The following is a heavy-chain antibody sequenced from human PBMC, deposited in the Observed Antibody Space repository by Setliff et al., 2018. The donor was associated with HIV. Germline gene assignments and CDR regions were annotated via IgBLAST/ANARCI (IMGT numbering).Heavy chain of an antibody. CDR3: ATSTSRFFWNGFYQGGFGSRNSHSFEN. Sequence: SCKTSGYTFTASYLHWVRQAPGQGLQWMGWMHPNSGATKYAQKFRDRVTLTGDTSISTASMELSSLKSDDTAMYYCATSTSRFFWNGFYQGGFGSRNSHSFENWGQGTLVTVSS. V-gene: IGHV1-2*02. D-gene: IGHD3-3*01. CDR2: MHPNSGAT. J-gene: IGHJ4*02. CDR1: GYTFTASY.